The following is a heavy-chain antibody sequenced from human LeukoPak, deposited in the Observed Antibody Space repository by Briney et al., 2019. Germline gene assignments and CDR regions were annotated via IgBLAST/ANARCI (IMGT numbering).Heavy chain of an antibody. D-gene: IGHD3-22*01. CDR2: IYYSGST. Sequence: SETLSLTCTVSGGSISSGGYYWSWIRQHPGTGLEWIGYIYYSGSTYYNPSLKSRVTISVDTSKNQFSLKLSSVTAADTAVYYCARGTYYYDSSGYYFDYWGQGTLVTVSS. J-gene: IGHJ4*02. CDR3: ARGTYYYDSSGYYFDY. CDR1: GGSISSGGYY. V-gene: IGHV4-31*03.